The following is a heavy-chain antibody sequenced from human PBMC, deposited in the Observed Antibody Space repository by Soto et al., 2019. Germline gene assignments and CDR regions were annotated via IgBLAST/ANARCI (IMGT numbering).Heavy chain of an antibody. J-gene: IGHJ6*02. CDR1: GFTFSTYG. V-gene: IGHV3-30*03. CDR2: MSYDGTKQ. Sequence: QVQLVESGGGVFQPGRSLRLSCAASGFTFSTYGMHWVRQAPGKGLEWVAAMSYDGTKQYYVDSVKGRFTISRDNSRNTLFLQLNSLRDEDTAVYYCARGTVVVVPEHTSSFYYHYGMDVWGQGTTVTVSS. D-gene: IGHD2-15*01. CDR3: ARGTVVVVPEHTSSFYYHYGMDV.